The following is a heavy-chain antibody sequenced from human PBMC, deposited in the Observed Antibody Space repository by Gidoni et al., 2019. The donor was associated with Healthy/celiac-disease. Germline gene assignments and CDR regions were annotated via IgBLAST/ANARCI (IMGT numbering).Heavy chain of an antibody. Sequence: QLQLQESGPGLVKPSETLSLPCTVSGGSISSSSYYWGWIRPPPGKGLEWIGSINYRGSTYYNPSLKSRVTISVDTSKNQFSLKLSSVTAADTAVYYCARPGHYYDSSGYSSNWFDPWGQGTLVTVSS. V-gene: IGHV4-39*01. D-gene: IGHD3-22*01. CDR1: GGSISSSSYY. CDR3: ARPGHYYDSSGYSSNWFDP. CDR2: INYRGST. J-gene: IGHJ5*02.